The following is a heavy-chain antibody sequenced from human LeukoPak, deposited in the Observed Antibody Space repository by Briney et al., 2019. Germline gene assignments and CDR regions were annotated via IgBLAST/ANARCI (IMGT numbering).Heavy chain of an antibody. V-gene: IGHV3-11*06. D-gene: IGHD5-18*01. Sequence: GGSLRLSCAASGFTFSDYYMNWIRQAPGKGLGWVSYISSSSSYTNYADSVKGRFTISRDNAKNSLYLQMNSLRAEDTAVYYCVRDLGGDSYGYVHYGMDVWGKGTTVTVSS. CDR3: VRDLGGDSYGYVHYGMDV. J-gene: IGHJ6*04. CDR1: GFTFSDYY. CDR2: ISSSSSYT.